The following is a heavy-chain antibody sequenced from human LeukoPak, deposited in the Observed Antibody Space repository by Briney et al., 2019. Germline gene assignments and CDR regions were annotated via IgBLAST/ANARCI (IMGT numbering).Heavy chain of an antibody. J-gene: IGHJ4*02. CDR1: GFTFSSYS. Sequence: GGSLRLSCAASGFTFSSYSMNWVRQAPGKGLEWVSYISSSSSTIYYADSVKGRFTISRDNAKSSLYLQMNSLRAEDTAVYYCASTTVTTKIVGFDYWGQGTLVTVSS. V-gene: IGHV3-48*01. CDR2: ISSSSSTI. CDR3: ASTTVTTKIVGFDY. D-gene: IGHD4-17*01.